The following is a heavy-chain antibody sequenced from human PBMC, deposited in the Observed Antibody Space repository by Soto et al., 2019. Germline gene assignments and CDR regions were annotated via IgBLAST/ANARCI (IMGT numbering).Heavy chain of an antibody. J-gene: IGHJ3*02. Sequence: ASVKVSCKASGYTFTGYYMHWVRQAPGQGLEWMGWINPNSGGTNYAQKFQGWVTVTRDTSISTAYMELSRLRSDDTAVYYCAVKGGATKGSAFEIWGQGTMVTGSS. V-gene: IGHV1-2*04. D-gene: IGHD1-26*01. CDR1: GYTFTGYY. CDR3: AVKGGATKGSAFEI. CDR2: INPNSGGT.